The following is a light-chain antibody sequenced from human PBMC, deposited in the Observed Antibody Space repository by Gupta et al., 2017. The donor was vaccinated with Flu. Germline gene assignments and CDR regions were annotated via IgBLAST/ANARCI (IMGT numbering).Light chain of an antibody. CDR1: QNIHTY. Sequence: DIQMTQSPSSLSASVGDRITITCRASQNIHTYVNWYQQRPGNSPKLLIYGASNLQSGVPSRFSGSGSGTKFILTISSLQAGDFATYYCQQTHSIPLTFGQGTKLDI. V-gene: IGKV1-39*01. CDR3: QQTHSIPLT. J-gene: IGKJ2*01. CDR2: GAS.